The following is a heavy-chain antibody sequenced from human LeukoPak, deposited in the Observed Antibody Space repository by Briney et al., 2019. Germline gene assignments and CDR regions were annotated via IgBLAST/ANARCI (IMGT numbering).Heavy chain of an antibody. Sequence: GGSLRLSCKGSGFTFTSACMSWVRLAPGKGLEWVGHIKSQTDGETTDYAAPVKGRFTISRDDSKNTLYLQLNSLKTEDTAVYYCTTGTWIQLWLADYWGQGTLVTVSS. CDR3: TTGTWIQLWLADY. V-gene: IGHV3-15*01. CDR1: GFTFTSAC. J-gene: IGHJ4*02. D-gene: IGHD5-18*01. CDR2: IKSQTDGETT.